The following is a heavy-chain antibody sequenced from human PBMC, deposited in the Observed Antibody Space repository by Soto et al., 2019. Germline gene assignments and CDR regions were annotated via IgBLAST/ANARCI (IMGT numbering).Heavy chain of an antibody. CDR1: GDSVSSNSAA. V-gene: IGHV6-1*01. D-gene: IGHD3-16*01. CDR2: TYYRSKWYN. CDR3: ARDPYVPRRDGSSHFDY. J-gene: IGHJ4*02. Sequence: QSQTLSLTCAISGDSVSSNSAAWNWIRQSPSRGLEWLGRTYYRSKWYNDYAVSVKSRITINPDTSKNQFSLQLNSVTPEDTAVYYCARDPYVPRRDGSSHFDYWGQGTLVTVSS.